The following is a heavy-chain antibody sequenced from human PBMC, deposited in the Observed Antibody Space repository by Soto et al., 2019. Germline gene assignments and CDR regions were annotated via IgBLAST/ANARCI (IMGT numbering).Heavy chain of an antibody. J-gene: IGHJ4*02. CDR3: ARHSRGIAAAGEVY. D-gene: IGHD6-13*01. Sequence: QLQLQESGPGLVKPSETLSLTCTVSGGSISSSSYYWGWIRQPPGKGLEWIGSIYYSGSTYYNPSLKTRVTISVDTSKSQFSLKLSSVTAAGTAVYYCARHSRGIAAAGEVYWGQGTLVTVS. CDR2: IYYSGST. CDR1: GGSISSSSYY. V-gene: IGHV4-39*01.